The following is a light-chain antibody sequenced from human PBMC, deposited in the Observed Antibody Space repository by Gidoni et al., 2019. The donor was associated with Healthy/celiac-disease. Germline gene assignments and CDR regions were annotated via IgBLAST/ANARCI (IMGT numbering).Light chain of an antibody. CDR3: MQALQTPFT. CDR2: LGS. Sequence: DIVMTQSPLSLPVTPGEPASISCRSSQSLLHSNGYNYLDWYLQKPGQSPQLLIYLGSNRASGVPDRFSGSGSGTDFTLKISRVEAEYVGVYYCMQALQTPFTFXPXTKVDIK. CDR1: QSLLHSNGYNY. J-gene: IGKJ3*01. V-gene: IGKV2-28*01.